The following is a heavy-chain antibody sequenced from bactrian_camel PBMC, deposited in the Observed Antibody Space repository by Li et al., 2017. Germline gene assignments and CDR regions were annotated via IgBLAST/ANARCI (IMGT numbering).Heavy chain of an antibody. V-gene: IGHV3S53*01. CDR1: GYVDDIMC. D-gene: IGHD2*01. J-gene: IGHJ6*01. Sequence: QVQLVESGGDSVQAGGSLRLSCVASGYVDDIMCMAWFRQEPGTGREGVAAIDNDGNTNYEDSVKGRFTISRDNAKNTLYLEMTDLKPEDTAVYYCAADKATDCRGGYVRLKRRTWGVDFAYWGRGTQVTVS. CDR3: AADKATDCRGGYVRLKRRTWGVDFAY. CDR2: IDNDGNT.